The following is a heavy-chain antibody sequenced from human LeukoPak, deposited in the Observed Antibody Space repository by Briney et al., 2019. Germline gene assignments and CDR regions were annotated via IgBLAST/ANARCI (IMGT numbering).Heavy chain of an antibody. V-gene: IGHV4-39*02. Sequence: PSETLSLTCTVSNGSMTSDSYYWAWVRQPPGKGLEWIGTIFYSGKTYYSASLKSRVTVSLDTSKKNFSLRLSSVTAANTAVYYCARLWIVATWFDAWGQGALVTVSS. CDR3: ARLWIVATWFDA. J-gene: IGHJ5*02. D-gene: IGHD2-2*03. CDR2: IFYSGKT. CDR1: NGSMTSDSYY.